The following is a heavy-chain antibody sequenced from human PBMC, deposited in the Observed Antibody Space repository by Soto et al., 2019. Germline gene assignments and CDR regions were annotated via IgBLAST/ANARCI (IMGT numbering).Heavy chain of an antibody. D-gene: IGHD2-15*01. CDR2: IIPILGTA. CDR1: GGTFSSYA. Sequence: QVQLVQSGAEVKKPGSSVKVSCKASGGTFSSYAISWVRQAPGQGLEWMGGIIPILGTANYAQKFQGRVTITADESTSTADMELSSLRSEDTAVYYCARDGCSGGSCYPYYYYGMDVWGQGTTVTVSS. J-gene: IGHJ6*02. V-gene: IGHV1-69*01. CDR3: ARDGCSGGSCYPYYYYGMDV.